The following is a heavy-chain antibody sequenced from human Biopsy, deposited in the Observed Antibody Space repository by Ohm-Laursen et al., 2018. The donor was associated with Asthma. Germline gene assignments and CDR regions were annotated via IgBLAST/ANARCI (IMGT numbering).Heavy chain of an antibody. V-gene: IGHV3-53*01. CDR2: IYSGGTS. D-gene: IGHD6-19*01. J-gene: IGHJ4*02. Sequence: SLRLSCAAPGFTVSRDHMFWVRQAPGKGLEWVSVIYSGGTSHTADSVRGRFTISRDFSKNTLHLQMHSLRVEDTAVYYRARGDSSGWSHYYFDYWGQGTLVTVSS. CDR1: GFTVSRDH. CDR3: ARGDSSGWSHYYFDY.